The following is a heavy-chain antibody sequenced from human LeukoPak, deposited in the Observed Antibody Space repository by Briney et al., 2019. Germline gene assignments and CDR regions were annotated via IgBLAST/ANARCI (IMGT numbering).Heavy chain of an antibody. CDR2: ISSSGSTI. D-gene: IGHD2-15*01. Sequence: GGSLRLSCAASGFTFSSYEMNWVRQAPGKGLGWISYISSSGSTIYYADSVKGRFTISRDNSKNTLNLQMNSLRAEDTAVYYCARRSPGHNWFDPWGQGTLVTVSS. CDR3: ARRSPGHNWFDP. V-gene: IGHV3-48*03. CDR1: GFTFSSYE. J-gene: IGHJ5*02.